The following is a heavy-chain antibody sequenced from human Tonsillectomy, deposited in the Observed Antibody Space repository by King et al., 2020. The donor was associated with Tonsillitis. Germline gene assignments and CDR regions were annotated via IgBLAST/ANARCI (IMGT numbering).Heavy chain of an antibody. J-gene: IGHJ4*02. CDR3: ANLARDFDY. Sequence: VQSGGSLRLSCTASGFTFSYYAMHWVRQAPGRGLEWVAFMRHDGSVKSYRDSVKGRFPISRDNSKNTLYLQLNSLRPEDTAVYYCANLARDFDYWGQGTLVTVSA. CDR1: GFTFSYYA. CDR2: MRHDGSVK. V-gene: IGHV3-30*02.